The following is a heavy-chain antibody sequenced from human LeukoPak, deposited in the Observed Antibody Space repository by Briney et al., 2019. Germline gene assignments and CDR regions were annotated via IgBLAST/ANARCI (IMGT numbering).Heavy chain of an antibody. D-gene: IGHD3-22*01. CDR3: AKDRVRYYESIGFDI. J-gene: IGHJ3*02. CDR2: ISYDGSNK. CDR1: GFTFSSYA. V-gene: IGHV3-30-3*01. Sequence: PGRSLRLSCAASGFTFSSYAMHWVRQAPGKGLEWVAVISYDGSNKYYTDSVKGRFTISRDNSKNTLYLQMNSLRAEDTAVYYCAKDRVRYYESIGFDIWGQGTMVTVSS.